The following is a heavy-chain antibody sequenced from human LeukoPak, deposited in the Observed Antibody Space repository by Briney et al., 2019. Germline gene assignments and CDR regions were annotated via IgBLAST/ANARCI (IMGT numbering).Heavy chain of an antibody. D-gene: IGHD6-13*01. V-gene: IGHV3-23*01. CDR3: AKGGVRYSSSWYYFDY. CDR2: ISGSGGST. Sequence: GGSLRLSCAASGFTFSSYAMSWVRQAPGKGLEWVSAISGSGGSTYYADSVKGQFTISRDNSKNTLYLQMNSLRAEDTAVYYCAKGGVRYSSSWYYFDYWGQGTLVTVSS. CDR1: GFTFSSYA. J-gene: IGHJ4*02.